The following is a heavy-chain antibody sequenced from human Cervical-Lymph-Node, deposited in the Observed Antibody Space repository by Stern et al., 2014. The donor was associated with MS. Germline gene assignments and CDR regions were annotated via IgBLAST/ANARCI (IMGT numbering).Heavy chain of an antibody. D-gene: IGHD3-10*01. J-gene: IGHJ5*02. Sequence: EVQLVESGGGLVQPGGSLRLSCAASGFTFSNYDMHWVRQATGKGLEWVSGIDTAGDTYYSGSVKGRFTISRETARNSLYLQMNSLRVADTAVYYCTRDSGIGGFDPWGQGTLVTVSS. V-gene: IGHV3-13*01. CDR3: TRDSGIGGFDP. CDR1: GFTFSNYD. CDR2: IDTAGDT.